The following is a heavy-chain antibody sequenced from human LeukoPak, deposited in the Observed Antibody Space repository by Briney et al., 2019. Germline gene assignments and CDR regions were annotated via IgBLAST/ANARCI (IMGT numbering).Heavy chain of an antibody. J-gene: IGHJ6*02. CDR2: IYYSGST. Sequence: PSETLSLTCTVSGGSISSGGYYWSWIRQHPGKGLEWIGYIYYSGSTYYNPSLKSRVTISVDTSKNQFSLKLSSVTAADTAVYYCARDLRLMMGDYYYYYGMDVWGQGTTVTASS. V-gene: IGHV4-31*03. CDR3: ARDLRLMMGDYYYYYGMDV. D-gene: IGHD2-21*01. CDR1: GGSISSGGYY.